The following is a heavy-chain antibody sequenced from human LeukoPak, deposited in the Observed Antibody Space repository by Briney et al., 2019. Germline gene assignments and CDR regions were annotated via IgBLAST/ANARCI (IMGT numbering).Heavy chain of an antibody. V-gene: IGHV1-69*05. Sequence: SVKVSCKASGGTFSSYAISWVRQAPGQGLEWMGRIIPIFGTANYAQKFQGRVTIITDESTSTAYMELSSLRSEDTAVYYCARDPSSSWSYNWFDPWGQGTLVTVSS. CDR1: GGTFSSYA. CDR2: IIPIFGTA. CDR3: ARDPSSSWSYNWFDP. D-gene: IGHD6-13*01. J-gene: IGHJ5*02.